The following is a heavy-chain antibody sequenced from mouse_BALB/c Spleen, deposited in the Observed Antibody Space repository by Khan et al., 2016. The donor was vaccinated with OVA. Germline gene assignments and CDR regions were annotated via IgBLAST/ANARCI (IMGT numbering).Heavy chain of an antibody. CDR2: INTYTGEP. CDR3: ARVGYNGTMDF. CDR1: GFTFTNYG. J-gene: IGHJ4*01. Sequence: QIQLVQSGPELKKPGETVQISCKASGFTFTNYGMNWVRQAPGKGLKWMGWINTYTGEPTFTDDFKGRFAFSLETYASTAYLQINSLKNEDTATYFCARVGYNGTMDFWGQGTSVTVSS. V-gene: IGHV9-3-1*01. D-gene: IGHD2-14*01.